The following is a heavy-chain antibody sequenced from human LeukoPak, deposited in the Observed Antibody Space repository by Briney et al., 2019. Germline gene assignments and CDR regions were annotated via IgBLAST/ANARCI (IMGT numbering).Heavy chain of an antibody. CDR1: GYSFTSYW. V-gene: IGHV5-51*01. D-gene: IGHD2-15*01. CDR3: ARVVPYYYYGMDV. Sequence: GESLKISCKGSGYSFTSYWIGWVRQMPGKGLEWMGIIYPGDSDTRYSPSFQGQVTISADKSISTAYLQWSSLKAPDTAMYYCARVVPYYYYGMDVWGQGTTVTVSS. CDR2: IYPGDSDT. J-gene: IGHJ6*02.